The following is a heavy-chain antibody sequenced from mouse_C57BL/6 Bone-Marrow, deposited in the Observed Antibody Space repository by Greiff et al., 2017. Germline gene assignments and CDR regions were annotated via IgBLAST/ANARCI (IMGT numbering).Heavy chain of an antibody. CDR1: GFNIKNYY. CDR2: IDPANGNT. V-gene: IGHV14-3*01. CDR3: ARWYFDV. Sequence: EVQLQQSVAELVRPGASVKLSCTASGFNIKNYYMHWVKQRPEQGLEWIGRIDPANGNTKYAPKFQGKATITADTSSNTAYLQLSSLTSADTAIYYCARWYFDVWGTGTTVTVSS. J-gene: IGHJ1*03.